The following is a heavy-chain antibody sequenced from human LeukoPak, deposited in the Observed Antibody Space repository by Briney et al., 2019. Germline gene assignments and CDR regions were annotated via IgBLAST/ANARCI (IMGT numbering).Heavy chain of an antibody. CDR1: GGSISSGGYY. D-gene: IGHD3-10*01. Sequence: PSETLSLTCTVSGGSISSGGYYWSWIRQPPGKGLEWIGYIYHRGSTYYNPSLKSRVTISVDRSKNQFSLKLSSVTAADTAVYYCARVRDGSGSLDYWGQGTLVTVSS. CDR3: ARVRDGSGSLDY. CDR2: IYHRGST. V-gene: IGHV4-30-2*01. J-gene: IGHJ4*02.